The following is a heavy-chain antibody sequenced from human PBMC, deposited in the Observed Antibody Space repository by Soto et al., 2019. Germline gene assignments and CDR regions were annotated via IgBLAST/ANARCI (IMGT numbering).Heavy chain of an antibody. J-gene: IGHJ5*02. CDR3: ARGPPFDP. V-gene: IGHV4-4*07. Sequence: SETLSLTCTVSGGSIKNYYWSWIRQPAGKGLEWIGRVYTSGSTNYNPSLKSRVTMSVDTSNNQFSLRVSSVTAADTAIYYCARGPPFDPWGQGTRFTV. CDR2: VYTSGST. CDR1: GGSIKNYY.